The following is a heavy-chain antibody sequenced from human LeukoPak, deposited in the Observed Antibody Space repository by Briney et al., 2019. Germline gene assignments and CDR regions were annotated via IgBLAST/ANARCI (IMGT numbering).Heavy chain of an antibody. V-gene: IGHV1-2*02. CDR2: INPNSGGT. D-gene: IGHD6-13*01. J-gene: IGHJ4*02. CDR1: GYTFTGYY. Sequence: ASVKVSCKASGYTFTGYYIHWVRQAPGQGLEWMGWINPNSGGTNYAQKFQGRVTMTRDTSISTAYMELSRLRSDDTAVYYCAREAILSIAAAANPYFDYWGQGTLVTVSS. CDR3: AREAILSIAAAANPYFDY.